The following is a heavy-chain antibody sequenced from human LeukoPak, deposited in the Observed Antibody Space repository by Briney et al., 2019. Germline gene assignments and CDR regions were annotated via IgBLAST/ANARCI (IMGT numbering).Heavy chain of an antibody. V-gene: IGHV3-74*01. J-gene: IGHJ4*02. CDR2: INSDGSST. D-gene: IGHD3-10*01. CDR3: AREFASGSYYGD. CDR1: GFTFSSYG. Sequence: PGGSLRLSCAASGFTFSSYGMHWVRQAPGKGLMWVSRINSDGSSTSYADSVKGRFTISRDNAKNTLYLQMNSLRADDTAVYYCAREFASGSYYGDWGLGTLVTVSS.